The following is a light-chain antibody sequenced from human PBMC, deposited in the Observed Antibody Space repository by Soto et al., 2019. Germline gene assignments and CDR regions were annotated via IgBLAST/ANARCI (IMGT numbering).Light chain of an antibody. CDR3: QQRSNWPFLT. J-gene: IGKJ4*01. CDR1: QSVSSY. Sequence: EIVLTQSTATLSLSPGERATLSCRASQSVSSYLAWYQQKPGQAPRLLIYDASNRATGIPARFSGSGSGTDFTLTISSLEPEDFAVYYCQQRSNWPFLTFGGGTKLEIK. V-gene: IGKV3-11*01. CDR2: DAS.